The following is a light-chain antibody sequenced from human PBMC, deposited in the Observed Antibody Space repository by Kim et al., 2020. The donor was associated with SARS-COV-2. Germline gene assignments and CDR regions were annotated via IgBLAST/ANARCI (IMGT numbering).Light chain of an antibody. CDR2: EAS. Sequence: ESVGNSVTSTCRASQSISRWLAWFQQKAGKAPTLVIYEASRLQSGAPTTFSGSGSGTEFTLTIRSLQPGDFATYYCQQYSTYPYTFGQGTKLEI. CDR3: QQYSTYPYT. V-gene: IGKV1-5*03. CDR1: QSISRW. J-gene: IGKJ2*01.